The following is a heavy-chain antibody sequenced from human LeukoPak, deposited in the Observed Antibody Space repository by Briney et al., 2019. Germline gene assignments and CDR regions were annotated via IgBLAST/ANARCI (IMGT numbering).Heavy chain of an antibody. Sequence: PGGSLRLSCAASGFTFNNYWMNWVRQAPGKGLEWVSYISSSGGTIYYADSVKGRFTISRDNAKNSLYLQMNSLRAEDTAVYYCARGASAAAASFDYWGQGTLVTVSS. CDR3: ARGASAAAASFDY. CDR1: GFTFNNYW. V-gene: IGHV3-48*04. J-gene: IGHJ4*02. D-gene: IGHD6-13*01. CDR2: ISSSGGTI.